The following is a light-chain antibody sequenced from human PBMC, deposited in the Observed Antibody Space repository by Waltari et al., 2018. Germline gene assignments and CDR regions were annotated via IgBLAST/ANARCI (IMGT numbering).Light chain of an antibody. CDR3: AACDDSLSGWV. CDR2: RNN. CDR1: SSNIGSNF. Sequence: QSVLTQPPSTSGTPRQRVSISCSGTSSNIGSNFVSWYQPLPGTAPKLLIYRNNQRPSGVPDLFSGSKSGTSASLAISGLRSEDEANYYCAACDDSLSGWVFGGGTKLTVL. J-gene: IGLJ3*02. V-gene: IGLV1-47*01.